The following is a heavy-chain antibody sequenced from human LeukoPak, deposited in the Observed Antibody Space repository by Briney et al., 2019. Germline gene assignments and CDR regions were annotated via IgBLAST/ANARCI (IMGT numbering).Heavy chain of an antibody. CDR2: ISHDGTR. CDR1: GGSIDITNY. D-gene: IGHD2-2*01. CDR3: TRESRPFCPFAF. Sequence: SGTLSLTCGVSGGSIDITNYWSWVRQAPGKGLEWIGEISHDGTRDYNPSLRSRVAMSFDRANNYFSLSLTAVTAADTALYYCTRESRPFCPFAFWGQGVMVTVSS. V-gene: IGHV4-4*02. J-gene: IGHJ4*02.